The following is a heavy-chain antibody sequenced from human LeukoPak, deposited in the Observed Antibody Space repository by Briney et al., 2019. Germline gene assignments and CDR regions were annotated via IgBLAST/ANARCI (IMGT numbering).Heavy chain of an antibody. V-gene: IGHV3-48*01. Sequence: PGGSLRLSCAASGFTISSNYMNWVRQAPGKGLEWVSYISSSSSTIYYADSVKGRFTISRDSAKNSLYLQMNSLRAEDTAVYYCARAYYYDSSGYPLGDDYWGQGTLVTVSS. D-gene: IGHD3-22*01. CDR1: GFTISSNY. J-gene: IGHJ4*02. CDR2: ISSSSSTI. CDR3: ARAYYYDSSGYPLGDDY.